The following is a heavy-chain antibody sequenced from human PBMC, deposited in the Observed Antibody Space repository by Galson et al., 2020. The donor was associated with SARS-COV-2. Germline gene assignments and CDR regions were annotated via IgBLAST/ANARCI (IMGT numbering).Heavy chain of an antibody. Sequence: GGTLRLSCAASGCTFSSYWMHWVRQAPGKGLVWVSRIYSEGSSTSYADSVKGRFTISGDDGKNTLYLHMRSLRAEDTAVYYCARGDMRNDYFDYWGQGTLVTVSS. CDR3: ARGDMRNDYFDY. V-gene: IGHV3-74*01. CDR1: GCTFSSYW. D-gene: IGHD3-16*01. CDR2: IYSEGSST. J-gene: IGHJ4*02.